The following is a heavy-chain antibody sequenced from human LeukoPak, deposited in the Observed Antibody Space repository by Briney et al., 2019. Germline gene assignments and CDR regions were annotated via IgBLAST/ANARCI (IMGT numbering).Heavy chain of an antibody. CDR3: ARTNPRYIVVVPAAREEFDY. CDR2: IIPIFGTA. D-gene: IGHD2-2*01. V-gene: IGHV1-69*05. CDR1: GGTFSSYA. Sequence: SVKVSCKASGGTFSSYAISWVRQAPGQGLEWMGGIIPIFGTANYAQKFQGRVTITTDESTSTAYMELSSLRSEDTAVYYCARTNPRYIVVVPAAREEFDYWGQGTLVTVSS. J-gene: IGHJ4*02.